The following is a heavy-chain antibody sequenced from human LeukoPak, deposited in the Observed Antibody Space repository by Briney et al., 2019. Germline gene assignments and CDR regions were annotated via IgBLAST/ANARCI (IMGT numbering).Heavy chain of an antibody. CDR1: GFTFSSYS. CDR3: ARDLRDYDILTGYHSRDYFDY. CDR2: ISSSSSYI. D-gene: IGHD3-9*01. V-gene: IGHV3-21*01. Sequence: GGSLRLSCAASGFTFSSYSMNWVRQAPGKGLEWVSSISSSSSYIYYADSVKGRFTISRDNAKNSLYLQMNSLRAEDTAVYYCARDLRDYDILTGYHSRDYFDYWGREPWSPSPQ. J-gene: IGHJ4*02.